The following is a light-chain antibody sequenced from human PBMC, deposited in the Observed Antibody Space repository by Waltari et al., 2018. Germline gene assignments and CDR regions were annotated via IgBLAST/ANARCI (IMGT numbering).Light chain of an antibody. J-gene: IGLJ1*01. CDR3: CSYAGDYSLV. V-gene: IGLV2-11*01. CDR1: SGDVGGYNY. Sequence: QSALTQPRSVSGSPGQSVTISCTGTSGDVGGYNYVSWYQHHPGKAPNLIIYDVDKRPSGVPDRFSGSKSGNTASLTISGLQSDDEADFYCCSYAGDYSLVFGTGTKVTVL. CDR2: DVD.